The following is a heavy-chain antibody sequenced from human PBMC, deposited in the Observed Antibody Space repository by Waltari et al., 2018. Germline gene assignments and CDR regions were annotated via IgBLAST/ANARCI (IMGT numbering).Heavy chain of an antibody. V-gene: IGHV3-23*01. CDR2: ISGSGGST. J-gene: IGHJ4*02. CDR1: GFPFSSSA. Sequence: EVQLLESGGGLVKPGGSLRLSCAASGFPFSSSASGWVAQAPGKGLEWVSAISGSGGSTYYADSVKGRFTISRDNSKNTLYLQMNSLRAEDTAVYYCAAGITMVQGANYWGQGTLVTVSS. D-gene: IGHD3-10*01. CDR3: AAGITMVQGANY.